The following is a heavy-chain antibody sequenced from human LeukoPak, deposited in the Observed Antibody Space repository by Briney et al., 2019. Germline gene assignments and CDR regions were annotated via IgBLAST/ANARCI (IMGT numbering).Heavy chain of an antibody. D-gene: IGHD3-9*01. Sequence: GGSLRLSCAASGFTFSSYGMHWVRQAPGKCLEWVAVVHNDGDTKYFGDSVKGRFTISRDNSKNTLYLQMNSLRAEDTAVYYCATGTGYYYDRWGQGTLVTVAS. V-gene: IGHV3-33*08. CDR3: ATGTGYYYDR. CDR2: VHNDGDTK. CDR1: GFTFSSYG. J-gene: IGHJ4*02.